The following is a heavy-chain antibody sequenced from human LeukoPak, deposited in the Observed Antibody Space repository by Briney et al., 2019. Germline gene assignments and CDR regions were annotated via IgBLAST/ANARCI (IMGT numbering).Heavy chain of an antibody. CDR1: GGSISSSSYY. CDR3: ARDSVITRDWYFDL. V-gene: IGHV4-39*07. CDR2: IYYSGST. Sequence: SETLSLTCTVSGGSISSSSYYWGWIRQPPGKGLEWIGSIYYSGSTYYNPSLKSRVTISVDTSKNQFSLKLSSVTAADTAVYYCARDSVITRDWYFDLWGRGTLVTVSS. J-gene: IGHJ2*01.